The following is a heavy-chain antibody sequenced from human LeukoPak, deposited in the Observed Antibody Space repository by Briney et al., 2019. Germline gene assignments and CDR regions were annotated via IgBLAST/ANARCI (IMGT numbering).Heavy chain of an antibody. CDR1: GFTFSSYS. CDR2: IWYDGSNK. J-gene: IGHJ4*02. CDR3: ARDQSSSWFDY. D-gene: IGHD6-13*01. V-gene: IGHV3-33*08. Sequence: GGSLRLSCAASGFTFSSYSMHWVRQAPGKGLEWVAVIWYDGSNKYYADSVKGRFTISRDNSKNTVYLQMNSVRAEDTAVYYCARDQSSSWFDYWGQGTLVTVSS.